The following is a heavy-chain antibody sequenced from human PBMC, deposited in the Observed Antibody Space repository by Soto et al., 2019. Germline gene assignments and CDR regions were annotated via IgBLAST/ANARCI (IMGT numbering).Heavy chain of an antibody. CDR1: GGSISSGGYS. CDR2: IYHSGST. V-gene: IGHV4-30-2*01. Sequence: PSETLSLTCAVSGGSISSGGYSWSWIRQLPGKGLEWIGYIYHSGSTYYNPSLKSRVTISVDRSKNQFSLKLSSVTAADTAVYYCASGLVTTLHYWGQGTLVTVSS. J-gene: IGHJ4*02. CDR3: ASGLVTTLHY. D-gene: IGHD4-17*01.